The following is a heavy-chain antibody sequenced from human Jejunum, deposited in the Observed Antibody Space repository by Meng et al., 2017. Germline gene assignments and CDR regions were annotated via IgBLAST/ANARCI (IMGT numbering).Heavy chain of an antibody. Sequence: GESLKISCAASGLAFSTHAMSWVRQAPGKGLEWVSGISGNGGVTYYADSVKGRFTISRDNSKNTLYLQMSSLSSEDTATYYCTKIAYHYYYYYYGLDVWGQGTTVTVSS. CDR2: ISGNGGVT. CDR1: GLAFSTHA. D-gene: IGHD3-16*01. CDR3: TKIAYHYYYYYYGLDV. V-gene: IGHV3-23*01. J-gene: IGHJ6*02.